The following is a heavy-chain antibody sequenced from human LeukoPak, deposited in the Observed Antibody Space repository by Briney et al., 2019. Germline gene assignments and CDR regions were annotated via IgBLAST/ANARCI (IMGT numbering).Heavy chain of an antibody. CDR2: INSDGSWT. CDR1: GNYW. D-gene: IGHD2-2*01. J-gene: IGHJ4*02. V-gene: IGHV3-74*01. Sequence: GGSLRLSCAASGNYWMHWVRQAPGKGLVWVSHINSDGSWTSYADSVKGRFTISRDNAKNTVYLQVNNLRAEDTAVYYCVSFYETYWGRGTLVTVSS. CDR3: VSFYETY.